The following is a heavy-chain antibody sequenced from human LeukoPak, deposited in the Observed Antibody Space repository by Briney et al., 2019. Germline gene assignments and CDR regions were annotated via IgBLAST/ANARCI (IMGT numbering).Heavy chain of an antibody. CDR3: AKSPQLLAYCGGDCLYPPPGFDY. J-gene: IGHJ4*02. V-gene: IGHV3-23*01. CDR1: GFTFSSYA. Sequence: GGSLRLSCAASGFTFSSYAMSWVRQAPGKGLEWVSAISGSGGSTYYADSVKGRFTISRDNSKNTLYLQMNSLRAEDTAVYYCAKSPQLLAYCGGDCLYPPPGFDYWGQGTLVTVSS. CDR2: ISGSGGST. D-gene: IGHD2-21*02.